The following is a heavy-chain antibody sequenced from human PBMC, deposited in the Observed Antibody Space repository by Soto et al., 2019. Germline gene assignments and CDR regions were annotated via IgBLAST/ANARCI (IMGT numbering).Heavy chain of an antibody. J-gene: IGHJ4*02. V-gene: IGHV4-39*01. D-gene: IGHD2-2*01. CDR1: GGSISSSSYY. Sequence: ETLSLTCTVSGGSISSSSYYWGWIRQPPGKGLEWIGSIYYSGSTYYNPSLKSRVTISVDTSKNQFSLKLSSVTAADTAVYYCARTRDDADIVVVPAAEYYFDYWGQGTLVTVSS. CDR3: ARTRDDADIVVVPAAEYYFDY. CDR2: IYYSGST.